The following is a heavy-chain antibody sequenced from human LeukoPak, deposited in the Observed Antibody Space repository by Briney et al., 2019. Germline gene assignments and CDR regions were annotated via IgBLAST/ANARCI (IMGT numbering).Heavy chain of an antibody. Sequence: PGGSLRLSCAASGFTFSSYAMSWVRQAPGKGLEWVSAISGSGGSTYYADSVKGRFTISRDSAKNSLYLQMNSLRAEDTAVYYCARDQDYMDVWGKGTTVTVSS. CDR1: GFTFSSYA. CDR3: ARDQDYMDV. V-gene: IGHV3-23*01. J-gene: IGHJ6*03. CDR2: ISGSGGST.